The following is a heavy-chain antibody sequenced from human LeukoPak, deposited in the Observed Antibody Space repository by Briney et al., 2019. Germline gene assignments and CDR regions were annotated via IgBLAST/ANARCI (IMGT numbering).Heavy chain of an antibody. D-gene: IGHD3-22*01. Sequence: PGGSLRLSCAASGFSFSDYYMSWIRQAPGKGLEWVSYISSSGNTIYYADSVKGRLTISRDNAKNSLYLQMNSLRAEDTAVYYCARDQYYYDSSAPPLYWGQGTLVTVSS. V-gene: IGHV3-11*01. CDR3: ARDQYYYDSSAPPLY. CDR1: GFSFSDYY. CDR2: ISSSGNTI. J-gene: IGHJ4*02.